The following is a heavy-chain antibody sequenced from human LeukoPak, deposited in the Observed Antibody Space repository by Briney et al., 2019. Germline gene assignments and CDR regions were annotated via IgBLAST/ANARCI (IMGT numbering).Heavy chain of an antibody. V-gene: IGHV4-39*01. CDR2: IYYSGST. J-gene: IGHJ4*02. D-gene: IGHD6-19*01. Sequence: SETLSLTCAVYGGSFSSYYRGWIRQPPGKGLEWIGSIYYSGSTYYNPSLKSRVTISVDTSKNQFSLKLSSVTAADTAVYYCARFGAVAGLFDYWGQGTLVTVSS. CDR3: ARFGAVAGLFDY. CDR1: GGSFSSYY.